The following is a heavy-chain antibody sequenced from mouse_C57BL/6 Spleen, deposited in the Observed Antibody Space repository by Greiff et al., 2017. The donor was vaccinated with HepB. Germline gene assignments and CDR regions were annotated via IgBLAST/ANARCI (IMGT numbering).Heavy chain of an antibody. CDR3: ARWNPAITTVVAKDDY. V-gene: IGHV1-81*01. J-gene: IGHJ2*01. CDR2: IYPRSGNT. D-gene: IGHD1-1*01. CDR1: GYTFTSYG. Sequence: VQLQQSGAELARPGASVKLSCKASGYTFTSYGISWVKQRTGQGLEWIGEIYPRSGNTYYNEKFKGKATLTADKSSSTAYMELRSLTSEDSAVYFCARWNPAITTVVAKDDYWGQGTTLTVSS.